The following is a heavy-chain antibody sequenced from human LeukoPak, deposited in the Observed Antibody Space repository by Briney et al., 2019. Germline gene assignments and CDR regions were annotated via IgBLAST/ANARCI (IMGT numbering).Heavy chain of an antibody. V-gene: IGHV1-69*04. CDR2: IIPIFGIA. J-gene: IGHJ4*02. CDR3: ARGPSDYFDY. CDR1: GGTFSSYA. Sequence: SVKVSCEASGGTFSSYAISWVRQAPGQGLEWMGRIIPIFGIANYAQKFQGRVTITADKSTSTAYMELSSLRSEETAVYYCARGPSDYFDYWGQGTLVTVSS.